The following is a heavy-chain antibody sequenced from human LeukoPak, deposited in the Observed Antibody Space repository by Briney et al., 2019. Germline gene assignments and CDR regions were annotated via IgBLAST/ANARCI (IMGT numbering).Heavy chain of an antibody. J-gene: IGHJ6*02. CDR3: VKEGGWGQNYYGMNV. CDR2: ISYDGSNR. D-gene: IGHD3-16*01. Sequence: GGSLRLSCAASGFTFDDYAMHWVRQAPGKGLDWVAIISYDGSNRHYADSVKGRFTISRDNYKNTLYLQMNSLRLEDTALYYCVKEGGWGQNYYGMNVWGQGTSVTVSS. V-gene: IGHV3-30*18. CDR1: GFTFDDYA.